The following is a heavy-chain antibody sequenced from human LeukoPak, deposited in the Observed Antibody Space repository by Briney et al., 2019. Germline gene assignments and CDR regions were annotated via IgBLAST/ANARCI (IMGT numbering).Heavy chain of an antibody. CDR1: GGSISSSSYY. D-gene: IGHD6-13*01. V-gene: IGHV4-39*01. CDR3: ARHSSSNLDY. CDR2: IYYSGST. Sequence: SETLSLTCTVSGGSISSSSYYWGWIRQPPGEGLEWIGSIYYSGSTYYNPSLKSRVTISVDTSKNQFSLKLSSVTAADTAVYYCARHSSSNLDYWGQGTLVTVSS. J-gene: IGHJ4*02.